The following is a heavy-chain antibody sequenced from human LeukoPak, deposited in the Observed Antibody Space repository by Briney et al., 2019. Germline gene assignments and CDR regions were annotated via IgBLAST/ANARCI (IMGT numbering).Heavy chain of an antibody. D-gene: IGHD6-19*01. J-gene: IGHJ4*02. V-gene: IGHV3-20*04. Sequence: GGSLRLSCAASGFTFDDYGMSWLRQAPGKGLEWVSGINWNGGSTGYADSVKGRFTISRDNAKNSLYLQMNSLRAEDTALYYCARGWSVAGNYYFDYWGQGTLVTVSS. CDR3: ARGWSVAGNYYFDY. CDR2: INWNGGST. CDR1: GFTFDDYG.